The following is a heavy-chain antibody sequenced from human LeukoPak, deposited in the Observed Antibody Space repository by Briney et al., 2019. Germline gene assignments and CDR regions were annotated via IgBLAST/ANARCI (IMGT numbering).Heavy chain of an antibody. CDR2: IWYDGSNK. CDR1: GFTFSSCG. CDR3: ARDCYYDSSGYYSI. D-gene: IGHD3-22*01. J-gene: IGHJ4*02. Sequence: GGSLRLSCAASGFTFSSCGMHWVRQAPGKGLEWMAVIWYDGSNKYYADSVKGRFTISRDNSKNTLYLQMNSLRAEDTAVYYCARDCYYDSSGYYSIWGQGTLVTVSS. V-gene: IGHV3-33*08.